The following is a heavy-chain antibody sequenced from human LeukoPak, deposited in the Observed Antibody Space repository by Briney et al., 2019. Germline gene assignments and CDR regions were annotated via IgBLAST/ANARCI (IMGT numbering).Heavy chain of an antibody. D-gene: IGHD4-17*01. Sequence: GGSLRLSCAAAGFTIIINYMSWVRQAPGKGLGWCSVIYRGGSTSYADSVKGRFTISRDNSKNQLYLQMKSLRAEDTAVYYCARGDNYGGYTFDYWGQGTLVTVSS. CDR3: ARGDNYGGYTFDY. CDR2: IYRGGST. V-gene: IGHV3-53*01. CDR1: GFTIIINY. J-gene: IGHJ4*02.